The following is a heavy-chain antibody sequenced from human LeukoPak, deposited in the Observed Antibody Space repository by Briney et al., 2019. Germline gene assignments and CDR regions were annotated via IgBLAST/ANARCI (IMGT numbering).Heavy chain of an antibody. D-gene: IGHD3-22*01. CDR2: IYNNGRS. CDR1: GDSISGYY. J-gene: IGHJ5*02. Sequence: SETLSLTCIVSGDSISGYYWSWIRQPPGKGLQWIGYIYNNGRSDYNPSLGGRVTISVDTSKNQFSLKMRSVTAADTAVYYCARTTMIKRPGWFDPWGQGTLVTVSS. V-gene: IGHV4-59*08. CDR3: ARTTMIKRPGWFDP.